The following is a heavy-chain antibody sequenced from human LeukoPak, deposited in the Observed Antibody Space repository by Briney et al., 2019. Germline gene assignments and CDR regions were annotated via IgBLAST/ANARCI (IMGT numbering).Heavy chain of an antibody. CDR3: AKDSGYSYGQLYYYYGMDV. D-gene: IGHD5-18*01. J-gene: IGHJ6*02. Sequence: GGSLRLSCAASGFTFSSYAMSWVRQAPGQGLEWVSAIRGGGGSTYYADSVKGRFTISRDNSKNTLYLQMNSLRAEDTAVYYCAKDSGYSYGQLYYYYGMDVWGQGTTVTVSS. V-gene: IGHV3-23*01. CDR1: GFTFSSYA. CDR2: IRGGGGST.